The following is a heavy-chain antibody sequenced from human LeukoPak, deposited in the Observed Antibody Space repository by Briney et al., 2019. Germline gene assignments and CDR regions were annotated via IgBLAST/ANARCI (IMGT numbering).Heavy chain of an antibody. CDR3: ARDRPGYYFDY. Sequence: GGSLRLSCGASGLXFSNFWIGWVRQAPGKGLEWVANIKEDGSEQYYVDSLKGRFSISRDNAKDSLYLQMNSLRAEDTAVYYCARDRPGYYFDYWGQGTLVTVSS. CDR1: GLXFSNFW. D-gene: IGHD6-6*01. J-gene: IGHJ4*02. CDR2: IKEDGSEQ. V-gene: IGHV3-7*05.